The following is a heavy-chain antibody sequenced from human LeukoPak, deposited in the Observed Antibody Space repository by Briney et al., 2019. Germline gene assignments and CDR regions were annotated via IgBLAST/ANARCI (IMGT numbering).Heavy chain of an antibody. J-gene: IGHJ6*03. Sequence: SETLSLTCTVSGYSISSGYYWGWIRQPPGKGLEWIGSIYHSGSTYYNPSLKSRVTISVDTSKNQFSLKLSSVTAADTAVYYCARGRRLRNYSSGWTYYYYMDVWGKGTTVTISS. CDR1: GYSISSGYY. CDR3: ARGRRLRNYSSGWTYYYYMDV. CDR2: IYHSGST. D-gene: IGHD6-19*01. V-gene: IGHV4-38-2*02.